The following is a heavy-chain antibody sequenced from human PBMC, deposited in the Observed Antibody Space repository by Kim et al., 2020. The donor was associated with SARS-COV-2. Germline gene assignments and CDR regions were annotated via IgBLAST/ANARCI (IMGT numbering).Heavy chain of an antibody. J-gene: IGHJ4*02. CDR2: IYYSGST. D-gene: IGHD3-16*02. CDR1: GGSISSSSYY. Sequence: SETLSLTCTVSGGSISSSSYYWGWIRQPPGKGLEWIGSIYYSGSTYYNPSLKSRVTISVDTSKNQFSLKLSSVTAADTAVYYCARSHHYDYIWGSYRLFDYWGQGTLVTVSS. CDR3: ARSHHYDYIWGSYRLFDY. V-gene: IGHV4-39*01.